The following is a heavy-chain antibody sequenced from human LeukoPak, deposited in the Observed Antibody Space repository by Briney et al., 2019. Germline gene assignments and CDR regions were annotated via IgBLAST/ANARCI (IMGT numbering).Heavy chain of an antibody. D-gene: IGHD6-19*01. CDR1: GGSISSSSNY. J-gene: IGHJ2*01. CDR3: ARQRGSGWYLPFDL. CDR2: NYYSGST. V-gene: IGHV4-39*01. Sequence: SETLSLTCTVSGGSISSSSNYWGWIRQPPGKGLEWIGSNYYSGSTYYNPSLKSRVTISVDTSENQFSLKLSSVTAADTAVYYCARQRGSGWYLPFDLWGRGTLVTVSS.